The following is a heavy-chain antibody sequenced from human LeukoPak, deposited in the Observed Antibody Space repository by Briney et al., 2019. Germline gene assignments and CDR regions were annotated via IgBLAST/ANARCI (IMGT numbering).Heavy chain of an antibody. CDR1: GFTFSSYG. Sequence: GRSLRLSCAASGFTFSSYGMHWVRQAPGKGLEWVAVISYDGSNKYYADSVKGRFTISRDNSKNTLYLQMNSLRAEDAAVYYCAKDRPLRDYDSSGYLDHWGQGTLVTVSS. CDR2: ISYDGSNK. D-gene: IGHD3-22*01. CDR3: AKDRPLRDYDSSGYLDH. J-gene: IGHJ4*02. V-gene: IGHV3-30*18.